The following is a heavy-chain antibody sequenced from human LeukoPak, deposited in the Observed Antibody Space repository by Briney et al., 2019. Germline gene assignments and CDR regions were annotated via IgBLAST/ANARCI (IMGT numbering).Heavy chain of an antibody. V-gene: IGHV4-39*01. J-gene: IGHJ5*02. Sequence: PSETLSLTCTVSGGSISSSSYYWGWIRQPPGKGLEWIGSIYYSGSTYYNPPLTSRVTISVDTSKNQFSLKLSSVTAADTAVYYCARQGITIFGPFDPWGQGTLVTVSS. CDR2: IYYSGST. CDR1: GGSISSSSYY. D-gene: IGHD3-3*01. CDR3: ARQGITIFGPFDP.